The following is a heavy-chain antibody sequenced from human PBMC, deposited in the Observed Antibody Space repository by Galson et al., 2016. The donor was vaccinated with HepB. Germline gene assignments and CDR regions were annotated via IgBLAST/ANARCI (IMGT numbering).Heavy chain of an antibody. V-gene: IGHV3-23*01. CDR3: AKEFVATGGVVGDY. Sequence: SLRLSCAASGFTFSTYAMSWVRQAPGKGLECVSAISNSGSTTYYADSVKGRFTISRDNSKNTLYLQMNSLRVEDTALYYCAKEFVATGGVVGDYWGQGTLVTVSS. J-gene: IGHJ4*02. CDR1: GFTFSTYA. CDR2: ISNSGSTT. D-gene: IGHD2-8*02.